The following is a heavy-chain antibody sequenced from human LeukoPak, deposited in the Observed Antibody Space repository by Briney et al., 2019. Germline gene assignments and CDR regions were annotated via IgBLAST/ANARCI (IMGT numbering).Heavy chain of an antibody. V-gene: IGHV4-38-2*02. J-gene: IGHJ4*02. D-gene: IGHD3-10*01. CDR1: GYSISSGYY. Sequence: SETLSLTCTVSGYSISSGYYWGWIRPPPGKGLEWIGSIYHSGSTYYNPSLKSRVTISVDTSKNQFSLKLSSVTAADTAVYYCAREATAQYYYGSEYDYWGQGTLVTVSS. CDR2: IYHSGST. CDR3: AREATAQYYYGSEYDY.